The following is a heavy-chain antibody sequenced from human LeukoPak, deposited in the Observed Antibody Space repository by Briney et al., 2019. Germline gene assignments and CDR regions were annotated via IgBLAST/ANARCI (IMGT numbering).Heavy chain of an antibody. V-gene: IGHV3-23*01. Sequence: GGSLRLSCAASGFTFSSYAMSWVRQAPGKGLEWVSAISGSGGSTYYADSVKGRFTISRDNSKNTLYLQMNSLRAEDTAVYYCARGPKPDYYYGMDVWGQGTTVTVSS. CDR2: ISGSGGST. CDR3: ARGPKPDYYYGMDV. CDR1: GFTFSSYA. J-gene: IGHJ6*02.